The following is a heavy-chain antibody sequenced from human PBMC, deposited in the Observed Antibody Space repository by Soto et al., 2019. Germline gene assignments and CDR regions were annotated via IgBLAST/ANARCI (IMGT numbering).Heavy chain of an antibody. CDR3: AKVGVLRTNFRWFDL. D-gene: IGHD2-8*01. V-gene: IGHV3-21*01. Sequence: GSLRLSCAASGFAFQTYTMEWLRQPPGKGLEWVSSITISGNYIYYADSVKGRFTISRDNGRNSVYLQMNSLRAEDTAVYYCAKVGVLRTNFRWFDLWGQGTLVTVSS. CDR1: GFAFQTYT. J-gene: IGHJ5*02. CDR2: ITISGNYI.